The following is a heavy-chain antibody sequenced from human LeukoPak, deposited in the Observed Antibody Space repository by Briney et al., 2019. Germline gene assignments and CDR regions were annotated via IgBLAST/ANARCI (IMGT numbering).Heavy chain of an antibody. V-gene: IGHV4-34*01. Sequence: SETLSLTCAVYGGSFSGYYWSWIRQPPGKGLEWIGEINHSGSTNYNPSLKSRVTISVDTSRNQFSLKLSSVTAADTALYYCARLFRGVGYWGQGTLVTVSS. J-gene: IGHJ4*02. CDR1: GGSFSGYY. D-gene: IGHD3-16*01. CDR3: ARLFRGVGY. CDR2: INHSGST.